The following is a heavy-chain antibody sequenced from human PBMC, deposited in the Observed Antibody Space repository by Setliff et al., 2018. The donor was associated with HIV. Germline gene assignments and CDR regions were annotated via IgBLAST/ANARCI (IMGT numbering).Heavy chain of an antibody. D-gene: IGHD1-26*01. CDR1: GYTFTSYY. CDR3: ARWGWEWRNAFDI. J-gene: IGHJ3*02. Sequence: GASVKVSCKASGYTFTSYYMHWVRQAPGQGLEWMGIINPSGGSTSYAQKLQGRVTMTTDTSTSTAYMELRSLRSDDTAVYYCARWGWEWRNAFDIWGQGTMVTVSS. V-gene: IGHV1-46*01. CDR2: INPSGGST.